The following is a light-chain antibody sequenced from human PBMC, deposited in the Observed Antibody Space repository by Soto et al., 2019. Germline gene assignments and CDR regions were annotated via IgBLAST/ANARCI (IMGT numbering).Light chain of an antibody. J-gene: IGLJ1*01. CDR1: SSNFGAGYE. Sequence: QSVLTQPPSVSGATGQRVTISCTGSSSNFGAGYEVHWYKQVPGAAPTLVIFNNLNRPSRVPERFSGSKSGTSASLVISGLQAEDEADYYCQSFDSSLRVYVFGSGTKLTVL. CDR2: NNL. CDR3: QSFDSSLRVYV. V-gene: IGLV1-40*01.